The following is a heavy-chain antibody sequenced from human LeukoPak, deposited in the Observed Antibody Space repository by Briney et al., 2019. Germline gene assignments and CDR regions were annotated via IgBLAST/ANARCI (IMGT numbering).Heavy chain of an antibody. CDR3: ARQVTTVVNY. CDR2: IYYSGST. Sequence: PSETLSLTCTVSGGSISSSSYYWGWIRQPPGKGLEWIGSIYYSGSTYYNPSLKSRVTISVDTSKNQFSLKLSSVTAADTAVYYCARQVTTVVNYWGQGTLVTVSS. CDR1: GGSISSSSYY. D-gene: IGHD4-23*01. V-gene: IGHV4-39*01. J-gene: IGHJ4*02.